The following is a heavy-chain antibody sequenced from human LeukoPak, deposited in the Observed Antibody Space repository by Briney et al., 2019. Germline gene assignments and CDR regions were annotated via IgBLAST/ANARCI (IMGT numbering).Heavy chain of an antibody. J-gene: IGHJ5*02. CDR2: MNPNSGNT. Sequence: GASVKVSCKASGYTFTSYGISWVRQAPGQGLEWMGWMNPNSGNTGYAQKLQGRVTITRDTYISTAYMELSRLRSEDTAVYYCARAYDFWSGYYHPRFDPWGQGTLVTVSS. D-gene: IGHD3-3*01. CDR3: ARAYDFWSGYYHPRFDP. CDR1: GYTFTSYG. V-gene: IGHV1-8*03.